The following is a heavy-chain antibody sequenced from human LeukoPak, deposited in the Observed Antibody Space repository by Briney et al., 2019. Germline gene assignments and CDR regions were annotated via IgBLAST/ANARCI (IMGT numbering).Heavy chain of an antibody. CDR2: ISGSGGTT. V-gene: IGHV3-23*01. CDR3: VLRGGATDF. J-gene: IGHJ4*02. CDR1: GFTFSSFV. D-gene: IGHD3-16*01. Sequence: GGSLRLSCAASGFTFSSFVLNWVRQAPGKGLEWVSTISGSGGTTYYADSVKGRFTISRDNSKNTLYLQMNSLRAEDTAVYYCVLRGGATDFWGQGTLVTVSS.